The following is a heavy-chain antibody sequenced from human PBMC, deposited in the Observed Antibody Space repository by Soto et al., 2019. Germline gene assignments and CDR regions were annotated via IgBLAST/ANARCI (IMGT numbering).Heavy chain of an antibody. CDR2: IYSGGNP. V-gene: IGHV3-53*01. D-gene: IGHD2-21*01. J-gene: IGHJ4*02. CDR1: GFSVGGNY. Sequence: GGSLRLSCAASGFSVGGNYMSWVRQAPGKGLELVSLIYSGGNPFYADSMKGRFTLSRDNSNNMLYLQMDSLRAEDTAVYYCARGPNSDCWGQGTLVTVSS. CDR3: ARGPNSDC.